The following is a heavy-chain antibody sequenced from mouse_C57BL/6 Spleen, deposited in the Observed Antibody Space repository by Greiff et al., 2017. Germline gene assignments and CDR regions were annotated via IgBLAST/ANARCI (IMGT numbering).Heavy chain of an antibody. V-gene: IGHV3-6*01. D-gene: IGHD1-1*02. Sequence: VQLKQSGPGLVKPSQSLSLTCSVTGYSITSGYYWNWIRQFPGNKLEWMGYISYDGSNNYNPSLKNRISITRDTSKNQFCLKLNSVTTEDTATYYCAREGSYGLYAMDYWGQGTSVTVSS. J-gene: IGHJ4*01. CDR1: GYSITSGYY. CDR2: ISYDGSN. CDR3: AREGSYGLYAMDY.